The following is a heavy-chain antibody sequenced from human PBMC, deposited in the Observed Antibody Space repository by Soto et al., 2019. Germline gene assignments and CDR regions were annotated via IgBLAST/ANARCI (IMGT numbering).Heavy chain of an antibody. J-gene: IGHJ6*02. CDR1: GYTFTSYY. CDR2: INPSGGST. V-gene: IGHV1-46*01. CDR3: ARAKQQPSYEDYYYYYGMDV. D-gene: IGHD6-13*01. Sequence: ASVKVSCKASGYTFTSYYMHWVRQAPGQGLEWMGIINPSGGSTSYAQKFQGRVTMTRDTSTSTVYMELSSLRSEDTAVYYCARAKQQPSYEDYYYYYGMDVSGQRTKVTVSS.